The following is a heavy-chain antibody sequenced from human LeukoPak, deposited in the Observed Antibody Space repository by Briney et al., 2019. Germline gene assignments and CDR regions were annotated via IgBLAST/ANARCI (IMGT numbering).Heavy chain of an antibody. CDR2: INSDGSRA. CDR3: AQELKIGH. CDR1: GFTFSSYS. J-gene: IGHJ4*02. V-gene: IGHV3-74*01. Sequence: GGSLRLSCAASGFTFSSYSMNWVRQAPGKGLVWVSRINSDGSRAHYADSVKGRFTISRDNAKNTLYLQMNSLRAEDTAVYYCAQELKIGHWGQGTLVTVSS.